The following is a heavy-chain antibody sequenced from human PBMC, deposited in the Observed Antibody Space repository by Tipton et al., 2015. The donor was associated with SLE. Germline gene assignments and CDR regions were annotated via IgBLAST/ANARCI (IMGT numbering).Heavy chain of an antibody. D-gene: IGHD3-16*01. CDR3: AKGGGGATDY. CDR1: GFTFSSYG. CDR2: ISYDGSNK. V-gene: IGHV3-30*18. Sequence: SLRLSCAASGFTFSSYGMHWVRQAPGKGLEWVAVISYDGSNKYYADSVKGRFTISRDNSKNTLYLQMNSLRAEDTAVYYCAKGGGGATDYWGQGTLVTVSS. J-gene: IGHJ4*02.